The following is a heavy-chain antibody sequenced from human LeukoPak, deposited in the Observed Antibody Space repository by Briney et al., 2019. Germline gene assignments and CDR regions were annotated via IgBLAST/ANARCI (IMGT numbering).Heavy chain of an antibody. D-gene: IGHD2-15*01. CDR2: IYYSGST. CDR3: ARQGGPDRYCSGGSCYY. J-gene: IGHJ4*02. CDR1: GGSISSSSYY. Sequence: SETLSLTSTVSGGSISSSSYYWGWIRQPPGKGLEWIGSIYYSGSTYYNPSLKSRVTISVDTSKNQFSLRLSSVTAADTAVYYCARQGGPDRYCSGGSCYYWGQGTLVTVSS. V-gene: IGHV4-39*01.